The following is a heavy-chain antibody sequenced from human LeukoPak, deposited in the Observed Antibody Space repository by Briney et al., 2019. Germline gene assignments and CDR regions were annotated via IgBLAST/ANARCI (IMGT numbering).Heavy chain of an antibody. CDR1: GLTFSTYN. V-gene: IGHV3-30-3*01. Sequence: PGGSLRLSCAASGLTFSTYNMNWVRQAPGKGLEWVAVISYDGSNKYYADSVKGRFTISRDNSKNTLYLQMNSLRAEDTAVYYCARGEGGSSWYVNPPPSWGQGTLVTVSS. J-gene: IGHJ5*02. CDR3: ARGEGGSSWYVNPPPS. D-gene: IGHD6-13*01. CDR2: ISYDGSNK.